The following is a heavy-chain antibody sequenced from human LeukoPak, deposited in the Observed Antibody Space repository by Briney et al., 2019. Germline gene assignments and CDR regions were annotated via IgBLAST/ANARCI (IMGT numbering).Heavy chain of an antibody. CDR2: IYYSGST. D-gene: IGHD3-10*01. CDR1: GFTFSSYSMN. CDR3: ARHYGSGSYWAHYYYYGMDV. Sequence: GSLRLSCAASGFTFSSYSMNWVRQPPGKGLEWIGSIYYSGSTYYNPSLKSRVTISVDTSKNQFSLKLSSVTAADTAVYYCARHYGSGSYWAHYYYYGMDVWGQGTTVTVSS. J-gene: IGHJ6*02. V-gene: IGHV4-39*01.